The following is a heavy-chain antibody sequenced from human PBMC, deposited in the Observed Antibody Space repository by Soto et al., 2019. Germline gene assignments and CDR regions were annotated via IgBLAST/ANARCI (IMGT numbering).Heavy chain of an antibody. D-gene: IGHD5-18*01. V-gene: IGHV3-53*01. CDR1: GFTVSSNY. J-gene: IGHJ4*02. CDR3: ARDRGDSYGPVYYFDY. Sequence: AGGSLRLSCAASGFTVSSNYMSWVRQAPGKGLEWVSVIYSGGSTYYADSVKGRFTISRDNSKNTLYLQMNSLRAEDTAVYYCARDRGDSYGPVYYFDYWGQGTLVTVS. CDR2: IYSGGST.